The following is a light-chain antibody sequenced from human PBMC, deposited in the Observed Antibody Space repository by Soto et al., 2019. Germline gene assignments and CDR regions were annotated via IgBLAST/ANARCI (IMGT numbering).Light chain of an antibody. CDR1: QSISTY. CDR3: QHRSNWPSGLT. J-gene: IGKJ4*01. CDR2: DVS. V-gene: IGKV3-11*01. Sequence: EIVLTQSPATLSLSPGEIATLSCRASQSISTYLAWYQQKPGQAPRLLLYDVSKRAAGVAARFSGSGSGTGINLTLSSRGPEDFAVYYCQHRSNWPSGLTFGGGTKVEIQ.